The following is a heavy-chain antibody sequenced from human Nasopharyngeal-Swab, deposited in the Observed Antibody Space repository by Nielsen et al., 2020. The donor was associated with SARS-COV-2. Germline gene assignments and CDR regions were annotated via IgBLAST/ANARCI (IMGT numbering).Heavy chain of an antibody. J-gene: IGHJ4*02. CDR2: IWYDGSNK. CDR3: VRGLGDF. D-gene: IGHD6-19*01. Sequence: GESLKISCAASGFTFSSYGMHWVRQAPGKGLEWVAVIWYDGSNKYYADSVKDRFTISRDNAKNTLYLEMNSLRVEDTGIYYCVRGLGDFWGQGSLVTVSS. CDR1: GFTFSSYG. V-gene: IGHV3-33*01.